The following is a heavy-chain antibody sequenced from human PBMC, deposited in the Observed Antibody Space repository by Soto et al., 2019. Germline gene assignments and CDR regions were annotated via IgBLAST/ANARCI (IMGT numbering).Heavy chain of an antibody. CDR2: INAGNGNT. V-gene: IGHV1-3*01. CDR3: ARDGCSSTSCFSNWFDP. J-gene: IGHJ5*02. Sequence: ASVKVSCKASGYTFTSYAMHWVRQAPGQRLEWMGWINAGNGNTKYSQKFQGRVTITRDTSASTAYMELSSLRSEDTAVYYCARDGCSSTSCFSNWFDPWGQGTLVTVSS. D-gene: IGHD2-2*01. CDR1: GYTFTSYA.